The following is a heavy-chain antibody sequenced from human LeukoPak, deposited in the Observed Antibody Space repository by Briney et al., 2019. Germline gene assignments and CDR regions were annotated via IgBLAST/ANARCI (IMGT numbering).Heavy chain of an antibody. V-gene: IGHV3-48*03. J-gene: IGHJ6*03. Sequence: GGSLRLSCAASGFTFSSYEMNWVRQAPGKGLEWVSYISSSGSTIYYADSVKGRFTISRDNAKNSLYLQMNSLRAEDTAVYYCARANRYGSGSLYYYYYYMDVWGKGTTVTISS. CDR3: ARANRYGSGSLYYYYYYMDV. CDR2: ISSSGSTI. D-gene: IGHD3-10*01. CDR1: GFTFSSYE.